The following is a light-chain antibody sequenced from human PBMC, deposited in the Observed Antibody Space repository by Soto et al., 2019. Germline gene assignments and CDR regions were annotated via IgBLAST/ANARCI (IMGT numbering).Light chain of an antibody. CDR3: CSHAGSSAV. CDR1: SSDVGGYNY. J-gene: IGLJ1*01. CDR2: DVS. Sequence: QSVLAQPRSVSGSPGQSVTISCTGTSSDVGGYNYVSWYQQHPGKAPKLMIYDVSKRPSGVPDRFSGSKSGNTASLTISGFQAEDEADYYCCSHAGSSAVFGTGTKVTAL. V-gene: IGLV2-11*01.